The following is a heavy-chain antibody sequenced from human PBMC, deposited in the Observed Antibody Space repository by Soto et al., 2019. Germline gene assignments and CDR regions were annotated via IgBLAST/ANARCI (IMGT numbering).Heavy chain of an antibody. Sequence: EVQLLESGGGLVQPGGSLRLSCAASGFTFTTYAMSWVRQAPGKGLEWVSAISGGGGGTYYADSVKGRFTISRDNSKNTLYLQVNSLRAEDTAIYYCAKGGIATRPRGFDSWGQGTLVTVSS. J-gene: IGHJ4*02. D-gene: IGHD6-6*01. CDR2: ISGGGGGT. V-gene: IGHV3-23*01. CDR1: GFTFTTYA. CDR3: AKGGIATRPRGFDS.